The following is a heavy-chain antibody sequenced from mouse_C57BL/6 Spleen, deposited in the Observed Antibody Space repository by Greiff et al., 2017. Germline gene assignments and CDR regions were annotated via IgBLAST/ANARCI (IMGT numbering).Heavy chain of an antibody. CDR1: GFSLTSYA. D-gene: IGHD2-3*01. CDR3: ARNWGYDGQGFAY. V-gene: IGHV2-9-1*01. CDR2: IWTGGGT. J-gene: IGHJ3*01. Sequence: QVQLQQSGPGLVAPSQSLSITCTVSGFSLTSYAISWVRQPPGKGLEWLGVIWTGGGTNYNSALKSRLSISKDNSKSQVFLKMNCLQTDGTARYYCARNWGYDGQGFAYWGQGTLVTVSA.